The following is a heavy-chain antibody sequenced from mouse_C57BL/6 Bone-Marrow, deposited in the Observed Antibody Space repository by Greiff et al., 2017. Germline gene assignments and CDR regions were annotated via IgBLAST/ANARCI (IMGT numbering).Heavy chain of an antibody. V-gene: IGHV1-81*01. CDR3: ARSLITTVVAAG. CDR1: GYTFTSYG. CDR2: IYPRSGNT. J-gene: IGHJ1*03. D-gene: IGHD1-1*01. Sequence: QVQLQQSGAELARPGASVKLSCKASGYTFTSYGISWVKQRTGQGLEWIGEIYPRSGNTYYNEKFKGKATLTADKSSSTAYMELRSLTTEDSAVYYCARSLITTVVAAGGGTGTTVTVSS.